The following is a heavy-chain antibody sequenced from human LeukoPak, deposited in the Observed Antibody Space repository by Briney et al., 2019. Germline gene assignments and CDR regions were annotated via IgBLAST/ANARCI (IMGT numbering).Heavy chain of an antibody. V-gene: IGHV3-7*01. Sequence: PGGSLRLSCAASGFTFSAYWMSWVRQAPGKGLEWVANIKQDGSEKYYVGSMKGRFTISRDNVKNSLYLQMNNLRAEDTAVYYCARDPEYYSDSSFKDYWGQGTLVTVSS. CDR1: GFTFSAYW. J-gene: IGHJ4*02. CDR2: IKQDGSEK. CDR3: ARDPEYYSDSSFKDY. D-gene: IGHD3-22*01.